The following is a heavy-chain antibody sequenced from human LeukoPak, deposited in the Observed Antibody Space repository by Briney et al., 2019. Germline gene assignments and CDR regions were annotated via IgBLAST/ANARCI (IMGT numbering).Heavy chain of an antibody. CDR1: GFTFSNYN. J-gene: IGHJ4*02. V-gene: IGHV3-48*01. CDR2: ISSRSYTI. Sequence: GGSVRLSCAASGFTFSNYNMNWVRQAPGKGRGCIAYISSRSYTIYYADSVKGRFTISRDNAKNSLFLHMNSLRAEHTALYYCARENFADLFDFWGQGALVTVSS. CDR3: ARENFADLFDF. D-gene: IGHD1-7*01.